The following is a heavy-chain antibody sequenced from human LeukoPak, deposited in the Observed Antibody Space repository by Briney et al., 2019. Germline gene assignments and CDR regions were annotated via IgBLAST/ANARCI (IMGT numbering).Heavy chain of an antibody. CDR2: IYCSGST. CDR3: ARKYSSGWWFDY. CDR1: GGSISSYY. Sequence: SETLSLTCTVSGGSISSYYWSWIRQPPGKGLEWIGYIYCSGSTNYNPSLKSRVTISVDTSKNQFSLKLSSVTAADTAVYYCARKYSSGWWFDYWGQGTLVTVSS. D-gene: IGHD6-19*01. J-gene: IGHJ4*02. V-gene: IGHV4-59*01.